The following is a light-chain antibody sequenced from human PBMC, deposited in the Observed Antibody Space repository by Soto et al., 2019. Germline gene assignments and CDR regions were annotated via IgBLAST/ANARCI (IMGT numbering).Light chain of an antibody. CDR1: QSISSW. V-gene: IGKV1-5*01. J-gene: IGKJ1*01. CDR3: QQYNSYLTWT. Sequence: DIQMTQSPSTLSASVGDRVTITCRASQSISSWLAWYQQKPGKAPKLLIYDASSLESGVPSRFSGSVSGTEFTLAISSLQPDDFATYYCQQYNSYLTWTFGQGTKVEIK. CDR2: DAS.